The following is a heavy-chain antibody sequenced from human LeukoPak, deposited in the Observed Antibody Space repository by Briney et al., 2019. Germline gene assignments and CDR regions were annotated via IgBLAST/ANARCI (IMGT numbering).Heavy chain of an antibody. CDR1: GGTFSSYA. CDR2: IIPIFGTA. D-gene: IGHD3-16*02. V-gene: IGHV1-69*13. CDR3: ARSPNPKNGYYDYVWGSYRYPSYYFDY. Sequence: ASVKVSCKASGGTFSSYAISWVRQAPGQGLEWMGGIIPIFGTANYAQKFQGRVTITADESTSTAYMELSSLRSEDTAVYYCARSPNPKNGYYDYVWGSYRYPSYYFDYWGQGTLVTVSS. J-gene: IGHJ4*02.